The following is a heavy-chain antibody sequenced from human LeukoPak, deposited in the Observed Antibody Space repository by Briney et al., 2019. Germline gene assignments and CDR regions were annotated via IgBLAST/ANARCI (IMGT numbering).Heavy chain of an antibody. Sequence: TGGSLRLSCAASGFTFSSYGMHWVRQAPGKGREGVAVIWYDGSNKYYADSVKGRFTISRDNSKNTLYLQMNSLRAEDTAAYYCARGELRYFDWTDYWGQGTLVTVSS. CDR3: ARGELRYFDWTDY. V-gene: IGHV3-33*01. J-gene: IGHJ4*02. CDR2: IWYDGSNK. D-gene: IGHD3-9*01. CDR1: GFTFSSYG.